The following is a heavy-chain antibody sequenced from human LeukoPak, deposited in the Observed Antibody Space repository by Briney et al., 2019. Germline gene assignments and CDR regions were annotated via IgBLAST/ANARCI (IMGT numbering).Heavy chain of an antibody. CDR1: GFTFSNSW. Sequence: GGSLRLSCAASGFTFSNSWMLWVRQAPGRGLEWVGRIKRDIDGGTTDYAARVKGRFTITRDDSENTLYLQMNSLKTEDTAVYYCTTDLPRSTSCSHDYWGQGTQLTVSS. CDR2: IKRDIDGGTT. V-gene: IGHV3-15*01. CDR3: TTDLPRSTSCSHDY. D-gene: IGHD2/OR15-2a*01. J-gene: IGHJ4*02.